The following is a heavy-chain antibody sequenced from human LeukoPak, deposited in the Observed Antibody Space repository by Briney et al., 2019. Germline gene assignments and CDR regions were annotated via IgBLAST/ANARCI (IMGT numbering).Heavy chain of an antibody. V-gene: IGHV3-30*04. D-gene: IGHD6-19*01. Sequence: GGSLRLSCAGSGFSFSSYTMHWVRQAPGKGLEWVAIISYDGTNEYYADSVKGRFTISRDNSKNTLYLQVNSLRAEDTAVYYCARDIKWLGRYYYYGLDVWGQGTMVTVSS. CDR1: GFSFSSYT. J-gene: IGHJ6*02. CDR3: ARDIKWLGRYYYYGLDV. CDR2: ISYDGTNE.